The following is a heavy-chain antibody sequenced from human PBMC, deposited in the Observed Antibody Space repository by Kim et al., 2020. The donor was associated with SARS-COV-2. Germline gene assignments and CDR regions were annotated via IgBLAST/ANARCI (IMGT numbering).Heavy chain of an antibody. Sequence: KYYADSVKGRFTISRDNSKNTLYLQMNSRRAEDTAVYYCAKYLLHSHFDYWGQGTLVTVSS. V-gene: IGHV3-23*01. CDR2: K. CDR3: AKYLLHSHFDY. D-gene: IGHD2-15*01. J-gene: IGHJ4*02.